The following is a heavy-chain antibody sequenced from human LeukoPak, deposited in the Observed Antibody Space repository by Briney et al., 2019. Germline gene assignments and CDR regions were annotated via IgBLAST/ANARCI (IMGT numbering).Heavy chain of an antibody. V-gene: IGHV1-2*02. J-gene: IGHJ3*02. Sequence: ASVKVSCKASGYTFTGYYTHWVRQAPGQGLEWMGWINPNSGGTNYAQKFQGRVTMTRDASISTAYMELNRLKSDDTAVYYCARDPRIAAAGRNMAFDIWGQGTMVTVSS. CDR3: ARDPRIAAAGRNMAFDI. D-gene: IGHD6-13*01. CDR1: GYTFTGYY. CDR2: INPNSGGT.